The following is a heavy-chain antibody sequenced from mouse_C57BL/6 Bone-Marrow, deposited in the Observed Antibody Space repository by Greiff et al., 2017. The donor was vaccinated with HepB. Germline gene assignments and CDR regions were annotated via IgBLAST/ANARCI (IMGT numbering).Heavy chain of an antibody. CDR2: INPNNGGT. D-gene: IGHD1-1*01. CDR1: GYTFPDYN. V-gene: IGHV1-18*01. J-gene: IGHJ3*01. Sequence: VQLQQSGPELVKPGASVKIPCKASGYTFPDYNMDWVKQSHGKSLEWIGDINPNNGGTIYNQKFKGKATLTVDKSSSTAYMELRSLTSEDTAVYYCARDGSSYGFAYWGQGTLVTVSA. CDR3: ARDGSSYGFAY.